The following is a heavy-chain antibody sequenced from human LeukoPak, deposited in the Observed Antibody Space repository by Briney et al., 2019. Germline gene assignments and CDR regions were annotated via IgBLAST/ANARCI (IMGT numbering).Heavy chain of an antibody. CDR2: IIPIFGTA. CDR3: AAPLMVRGAYDAFDI. J-gene: IGHJ3*02. Sequence: ASAEVSCKASGGTFSSYAISWVRQAPGQGLEWMGGIIPIFGTANYAQKFQGRVTITTDESTSTAYMELSSLRSEDTAVYYCAAPLMVRGAYDAFDIWGQGTMVTVSS. D-gene: IGHD3-10*01. V-gene: IGHV1-69*05. CDR1: GGTFSSYA.